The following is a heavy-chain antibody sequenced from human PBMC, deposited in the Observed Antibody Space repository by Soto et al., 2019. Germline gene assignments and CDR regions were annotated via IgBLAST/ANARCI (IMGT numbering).Heavy chain of an antibody. V-gene: IGHV1-69*13. Sequence: SVKVSCKASGGTFSSYAISWVRQAPGQGLEWMGGIIPIFGTANYAQKFQGRVTITADESTSTAYMELSSLRSEDTAVYYCASPYYYDSSGSQGYFDYWGQGTLVTVSS. CDR2: IIPIFGTA. CDR3: ASPYYYDSSGSQGYFDY. J-gene: IGHJ4*02. CDR1: GGTFSSYA. D-gene: IGHD3-22*01.